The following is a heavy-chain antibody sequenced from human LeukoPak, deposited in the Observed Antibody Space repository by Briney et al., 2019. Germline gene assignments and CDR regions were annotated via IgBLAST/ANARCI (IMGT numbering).Heavy chain of an antibody. CDR3: ARTTEGGYTYDYFYYYYMDV. D-gene: IGHD5-18*01. CDR1: GGSISSYY. Sequence: SETLSLTCTVSGGSISSYYWSWIRQPPGKGLKWIGNIYYSGYTTYSPSLRSRVTISVDTSKNQFSLKLSSVTAADTAVYYCARTTEGGYTYDYFYYYYMDVWGKGTTVTISS. V-gene: IGHV4-59*01. CDR2: IYYSGYT. J-gene: IGHJ6*03.